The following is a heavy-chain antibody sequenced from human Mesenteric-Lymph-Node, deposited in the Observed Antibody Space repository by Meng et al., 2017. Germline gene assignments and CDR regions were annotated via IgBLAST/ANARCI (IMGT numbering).Heavy chain of an antibody. CDR1: GYTFTNYG. J-gene: IGHJ4*02. CDR3: ATDRRSGQWLPLDY. Sequence: QAQLVQSGGEVKKPGASLKVSCKASGYTFTNYGITWVRQAPGQGLEWMGWISAYNGNTNYAQKLQGRVTMTTDTSTSTAYMELRSLRSDDTAVYYCATDRRSGQWLPLDYWGQGTLVTVSS. CDR2: ISAYNGNT. D-gene: IGHD6-19*01. V-gene: IGHV1-18*01.